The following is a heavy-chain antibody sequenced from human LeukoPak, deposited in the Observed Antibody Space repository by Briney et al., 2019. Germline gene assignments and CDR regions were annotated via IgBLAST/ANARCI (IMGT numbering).Heavy chain of an antibody. Sequence: PSETLSLTCAVSGGSIITTDWWSWVRQPPGKGLEWIGDVYHSGTTNYNPSLKSRVTISVDKSKNQFSLIVTSVTAADTAVYYYAGRRPWFDPWGQGALVTVSS. D-gene: IGHD1-1*01. CDR2: VYHSGTT. CDR1: GGSIITTDW. CDR3: AGRRPWFDP. V-gene: IGHV4-4*02. J-gene: IGHJ5*02.